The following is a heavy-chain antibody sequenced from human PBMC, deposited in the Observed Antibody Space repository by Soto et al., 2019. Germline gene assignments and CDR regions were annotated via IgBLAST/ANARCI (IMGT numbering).Heavy chain of an antibody. V-gene: IGHV1-18*01. Sequence: ASVKVSCKASGYTFTSYGISWVRQAPGQGLEGMGWISAYNGNTNYAQKLQGRVTMATDTSTSTAYMELRSLRSDDTAMYYCARGMGIAARLVYYYYYGMDVWGQGTTVTVSS. CDR2: ISAYNGNT. D-gene: IGHD6-6*01. CDR3: ARGMGIAARLVYYYYYGMDV. CDR1: GYTFTSYG. J-gene: IGHJ6*02.